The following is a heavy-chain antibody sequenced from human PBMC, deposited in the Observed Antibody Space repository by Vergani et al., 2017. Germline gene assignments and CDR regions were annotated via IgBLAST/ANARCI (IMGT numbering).Heavy chain of an antibody. D-gene: IGHD4-17*01. CDR3: ARDFTVTGGGHFDY. J-gene: IGHJ4*02. CDR1: GGSISSSN. Sequence: VQLQESGPGLVKPSGTLSLTCAVSGGSISSSNWWSWVRQPPGKGLEWVSYISSSSSTIYYADSVKGRFTISRDNAKNSLYLQMNSLRAEDTAVYYCARDFTVTGGGHFDYWGQGTLVTVSS. V-gene: IGHV3-48*04. CDR2: ISSSSSTI.